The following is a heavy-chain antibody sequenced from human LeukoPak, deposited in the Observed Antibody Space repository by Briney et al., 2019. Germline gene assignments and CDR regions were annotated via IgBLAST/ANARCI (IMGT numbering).Heavy chain of an antibody. CDR3: AGSGPYYYHYVDV. D-gene: IGHD3-10*01. CDR2: IYHSGST. J-gene: IGHJ6*03. CDR1: GSSITRGDY. V-gene: IGHV4-38-2*02. Sequence: SETLSLTCTVSGSSITRGDYWGWIRQSPGKGLEWIGAIYHSGSTYYNPSLKSRVAISVDTSKNQFSLRLSSVSAADTAVYYCAGSGPYYYHYVDVWGKGTTVTVSS.